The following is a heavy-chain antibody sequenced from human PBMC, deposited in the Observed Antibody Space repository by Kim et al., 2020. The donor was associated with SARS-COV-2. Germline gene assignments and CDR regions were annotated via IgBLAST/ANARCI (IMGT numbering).Heavy chain of an antibody. CDR1: GFTFSSYE. CDR2: ISSSGSTI. CDR3: ARDQEIVLMVYAIRDYYYGMDV. D-gene: IGHD2-8*01. J-gene: IGHJ6*02. Sequence: GGSLRLSCAASGFTFSSYEMNWVRQAPGKGLEWVSYISSSGSTIYYADSVKGRFTISRDNAKNSLYLQMNSLRAEDTAVYYCARDQEIVLMVYAIRDYYYGMDVWGQGTTVTVSS. V-gene: IGHV3-48*03.